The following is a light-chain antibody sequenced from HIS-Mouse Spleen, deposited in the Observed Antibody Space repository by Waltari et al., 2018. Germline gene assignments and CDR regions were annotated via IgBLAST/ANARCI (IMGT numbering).Light chain of an antibody. CDR1: SSDVGGYNY. CDR2: EVS. CDR3: SSYAGSNNWV. V-gene: IGLV2-8*01. J-gene: IGLJ3*02. Sequence: QSALTQPPSASGSPGQSVTISCTGTSSDVGGYNYVSWYQQHPGKAPKLMIYEVSKRPSGVPDRFSGSQACNTASLTVSGLQAEDEADYYCSSYAGSNNWVFGGGTKLTVL.